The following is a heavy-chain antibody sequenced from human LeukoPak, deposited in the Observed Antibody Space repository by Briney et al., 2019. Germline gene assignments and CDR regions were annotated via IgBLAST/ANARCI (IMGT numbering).Heavy chain of an antibody. CDR3: ARGGYCSSTSCYTDQDWFDP. V-gene: IGHV3-21*01. D-gene: IGHD2-2*02. CDR2: ISNNSCYI. Sequence: GGSLRLSCAVSGFTFSIYSMNWVRQATGKGLEWVSYISNNSCYIYYADSVKGRFPISRDNAKNSLYLQMNSLRPEDTAVYYGARGGYCSSTSCYTDQDWFDPWGQGTLVTVSS. CDR1: GFTFSIYS. J-gene: IGHJ5*02.